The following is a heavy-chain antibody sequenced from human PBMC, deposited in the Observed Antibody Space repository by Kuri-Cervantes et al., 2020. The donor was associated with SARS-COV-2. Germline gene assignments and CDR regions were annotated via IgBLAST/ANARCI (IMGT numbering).Heavy chain of an antibody. J-gene: IGHJ4*02. D-gene: IGHD1-26*01. CDR3: ANSLLLSLDY. V-gene: IGHV3-9*01. CDR2: FSWNSGSI. Sequence: GGSLRLSCAASGFTFDDYAIHWVRQAPGKGLEWVAGFSWNSGSIDYADSVKGRFTISRDNATNSLFLQMNSLRAEDTAVYYCANSLLLSLDYWGQGTLVTVSS. CDR1: GFTFDDYA.